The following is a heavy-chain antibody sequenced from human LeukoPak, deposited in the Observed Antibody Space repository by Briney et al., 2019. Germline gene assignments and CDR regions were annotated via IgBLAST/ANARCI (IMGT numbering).Heavy chain of an antibody. CDR2: ISYDGSNK. J-gene: IGHJ5*02. D-gene: IGHD6-19*01. Sequence: GGSLRLSCAASGFTFSNYGMHWVRQAPGKGLEWVAVISYDGSNKYYADSVKGRFTISRDNSKNTLYLQMNSLRAEDTAVYYCAKDRVAVAGTEWFDPWGQGTLVTVSS. CDR3: AKDRVAVAGTEWFDP. V-gene: IGHV3-30*18. CDR1: GFTFSNYG.